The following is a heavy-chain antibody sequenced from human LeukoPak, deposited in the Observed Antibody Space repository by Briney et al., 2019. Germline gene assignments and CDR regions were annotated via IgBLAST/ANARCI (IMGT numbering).Heavy chain of an antibody. CDR2: ERFDASGA. J-gene: IGHJ6*02. D-gene: IGHD3-3*01. Sequence: GGSLRLSCAASGFIFSSYAMSWVRRAPGKGLEWLTFERFDASGAFYADSVNGRFAISRDNSKNTLYLQMNNLRAEDTAVYYCVKEGNFYLDVWGQGTTVTVSS. CDR3: VKEGNFYLDV. CDR1: GFIFSSYA. V-gene: IGHV3-30*02.